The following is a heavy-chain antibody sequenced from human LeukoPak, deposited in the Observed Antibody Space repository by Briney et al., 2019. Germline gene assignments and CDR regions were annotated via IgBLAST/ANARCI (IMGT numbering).Heavy chain of an antibody. CDR1: GGSISSGGYY. J-gene: IGHJ4*02. CDR3: AGDTTAATVDY. D-gene: IGHD6-13*01. CDR2: IYYSGST. Sequence: SETLSLTCTVSGGSISSGGYYWSWIRQHPGKGLEWIGYIYYSGSTYYNPSLKSRVTISVDTSKNQFSLKLSSVTAADTAVYYCAGDTTAATVDYWGQGTLVTVSS. V-gene: IGHV4-31*03.